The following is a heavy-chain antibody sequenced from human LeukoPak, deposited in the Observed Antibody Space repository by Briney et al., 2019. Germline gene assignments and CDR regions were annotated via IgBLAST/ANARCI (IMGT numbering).Heavy chain of an antibody. D-gene: IGHD3-22*01. J-gene: IGHJ5*02. CDR1: GFTFSSYS. CDR3: ARDYYDSSGYYLGDP. CDR2: ISSSSSYI. V-gene: IGHV3-21*01. Sequence: GGSLRLSCAASGFTFSSYSMNWVRQAPGKGLEWVSSISSSSSYIYYADSVKGRFTIPRDNAKNSLYLQMNSLRAEDTAVYYSARDYYDSSGYYLGDPWGQGTLVTVSS.